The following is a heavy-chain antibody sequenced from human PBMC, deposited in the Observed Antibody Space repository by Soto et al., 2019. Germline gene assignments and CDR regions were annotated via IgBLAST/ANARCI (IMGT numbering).Heavy chain of an antibody. V-gene: IGHV3-7*05. CDR1: GLRFSSYW. CDR2: IKQDGSGK. CDR3: VSGADY. J-gene: IGHJ4*02. Sequence: EVQLVESGGGLVQPGGSLRLSCAASGLRFSSYWMTWVRQAPGKGLEWVANIKQDGSGKYYVDSVKGRFTISRDNAKNSLYLQMNSLRAEDTAVYYCVSGADYWGQGTLVTVSS.